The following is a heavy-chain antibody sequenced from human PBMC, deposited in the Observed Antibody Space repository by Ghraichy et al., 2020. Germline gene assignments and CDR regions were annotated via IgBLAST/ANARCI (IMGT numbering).Heavy chain of an antibody. Sequence: SETLSLTCTVSGAAISSYFWTWIRQPAGKGLEWIGRIHSSGTTNYIPSLKSRVTMSVDTSKNEVSLKVTSVTAADTVVYYCAREGDISSTSRGLDYWGQGTLVTVSS. D-gene: IGHD6-13*01. CDR3: AREGDISSTSRGLDY. CDR1: GAAISSYF. J-gene: IGHJ4*02. V-gene: IGHV4-4*07. CDR2: IHSSGTT.